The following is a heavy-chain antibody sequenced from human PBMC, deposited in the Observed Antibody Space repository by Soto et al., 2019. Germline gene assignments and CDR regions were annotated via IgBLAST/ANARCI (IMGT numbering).Heavy chain of an antibody. D-gene: IGHD5-12*01. V-gene: IGHV1-69*01. Sequence: QVQLVQSGAEVKKPGSSVKVSCKASGGTFSSYAISWVRQAPGQGLEWMGGIIPIFGTAYYAQKFQGRVTSTGDESTSPAYMELSSLRSEDTVVYYCARALSGGYDVCFFDYWGKGTLVTVSS. CDR1: GGTFSSYA. J-gene: IGHJ4*02. CDR3: ARALSGGYDVCFFDY. CDR2: IIPIFGTA.